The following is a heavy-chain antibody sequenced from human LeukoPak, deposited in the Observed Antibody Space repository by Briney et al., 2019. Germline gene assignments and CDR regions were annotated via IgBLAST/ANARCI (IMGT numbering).Heavy chain of an antibody. J-gene: IGHJ6*03. CDR2: IYHSGST. CDR1: GYSISSGYY. D-gene: IGHD3-16*01. V-gene: IGHV4-38-2*02. CDR3: ARDGAPYLYYYYMDV. Sequence: SETLSLTCTVSGYSISSGYYWGWIRQPPGKGLEWIGSIYHSGSTYYNPSLKSRVTISVDTSKNQFSLKLNSVTAADTAVYYCARDGAPYLYYYYMDVWGKGTTVTVSS.